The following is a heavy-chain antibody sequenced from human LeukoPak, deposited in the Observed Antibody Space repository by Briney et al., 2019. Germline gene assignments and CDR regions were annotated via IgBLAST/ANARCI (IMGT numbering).Heavy chain of an antibody. Sequence: PSDTLSLTCAVSGYSISSNNWWGWIRQPPGEGLEWIGCLYVGGSTYYNPSLKSRVTMSVDTSKNQLSLKLSSLTAVDTAIYYCAKTASSGSYYDSWGQGTLVTVSS. J-gene: IGHJ4*02. CDR3: AKTASSGSYYDS. V-gene: IGHV4-28*01. CDR2: LYVGGST. D-gene: IGHD1-26*01. CDR1: GYSISSNNW.